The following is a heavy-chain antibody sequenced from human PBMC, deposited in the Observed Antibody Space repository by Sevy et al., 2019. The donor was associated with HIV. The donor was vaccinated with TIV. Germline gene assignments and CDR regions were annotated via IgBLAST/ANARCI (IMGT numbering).Heavy chain of an antibody. J-gene: IGHJ6*02. V-gene: IGHV1-3*01. Sequence: ASVKVSCKASGYTFTSYAMHWVRQAPGQRLEWMGWINAGNGNTKYSQKFQGRATITRDTSASIAYMELSSLRSEDTAVYYCARVYYYGSGKYYGMEVWGQGTTVTVSS. D-gene: IGHD3-10*01. CDR3: ARVYYYGSGKYYGMEV. CDR1: GYTFTSYA. CDR2: INAGNGNT.